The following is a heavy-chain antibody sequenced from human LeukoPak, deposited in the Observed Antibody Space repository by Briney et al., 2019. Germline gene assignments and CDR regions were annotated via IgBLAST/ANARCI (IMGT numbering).Heavy chain of an antibody. V-gene: IGHV3-21*01. CDR2: ISSSSSYI. CDR3: ARAPGRDAFDI. CDR1: GFTFSSYS. J-gene: IGHJ3*02. Sequence: GESLRLSCAASGFTFSSYSMNWVRQAPGKGLEWVSSISSSSSYIYYADSVKGRFTISRDNAKNSLYLQMNSLRAEDTAVYYCARAPGRDAFDIWGQGTMVTVSS.